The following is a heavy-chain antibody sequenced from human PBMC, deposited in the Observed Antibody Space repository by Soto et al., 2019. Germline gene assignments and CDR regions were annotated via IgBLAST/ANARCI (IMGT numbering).Heavy chain of an antibody. D-gene: IGHD6-25*01. CDR1: GFTFSSYE. Sequence: GGSLRLSCAASGFTFSSYEMNWVCQAPGKGLEWVSYISSSGSTIYYADSVKGRFTISRDNAKNSLYLQMNSLRAEDTAVYYCARVGAAGMDVWGQGTTVTVSS. J-gene: IGHJ6*02. CDR3: ARVGAAGMDV. V-gene: IGHV3-48*03. CDR2: ISSSGSTI.